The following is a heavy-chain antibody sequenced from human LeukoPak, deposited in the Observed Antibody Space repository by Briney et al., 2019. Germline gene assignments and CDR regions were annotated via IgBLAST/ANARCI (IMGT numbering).Heavy chain of an antibody. D-gene: IGHD3-10*01. V-gene: IGHV4-30-4*01. CDR2: IYYSGST. J-gene: IGHJ3*01. CDR3: ARGGLYYAF. Sequence: SETLSLTCTVSGGSISSGDYYWSWIRQPPGKGLEWIGYIYYSGSTYYNPSLKSRVTISVDTSKNQFSLKLSSVTAADTAVYYWARGGLYYAFGAQGKMAPVSS. CDR1: GGSISSGDYY.